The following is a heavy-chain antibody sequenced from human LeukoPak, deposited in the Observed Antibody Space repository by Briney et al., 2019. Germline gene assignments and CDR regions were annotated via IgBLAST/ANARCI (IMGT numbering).Heavy chain of an antibody. CDR3: ARSQGYSYGSSY. D-gene: IGHD5-18*01. V-gene: IGHV1-69*01. J-gene: IGHJ4*02. CDR2: IVPILGTA. Sequence: SVKVSCKAPGGSFGRYAISWVRQAPGQGLEWMGGIVPILGTANCAQKFQGRVTITADDSTGTAYMELTSLRSADTAVYYCARSQGYSYGSSYWGQGTLVTVSS. CDR1: GGSFGRYA.